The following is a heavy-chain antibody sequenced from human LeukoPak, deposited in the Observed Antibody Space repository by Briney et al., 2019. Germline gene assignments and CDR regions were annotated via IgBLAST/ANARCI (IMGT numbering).Heavy chain of an antibody. CDR2: VYYSGTT. CDR1: GGSISYYY. V-gene: IGHV4-59*01. Sequence: PSETLSPTCTVSGGSISYYYWSWIRQSPGKGLEWIGYVYYSGTTNYNLSLKSRVTISVDTSKNQFSLQLRSVTAADTAVYYCAREDPQTRVPEGMDVWGQGTTVTVSS. D-gene: IGHD4/OR15-4a*01. J-gene: IGHJ6*02. CDR3: AREDPQTRVPEGMDV.